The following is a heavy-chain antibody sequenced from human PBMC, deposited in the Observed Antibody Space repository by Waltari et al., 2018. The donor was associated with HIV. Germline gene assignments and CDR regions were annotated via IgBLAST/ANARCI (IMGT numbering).Heavy chain of an antibody. CDR1: GYSISSDYY. V-gene: IGHV4-38-2*01. Sequence: QVQLHESGPGLVKPSETLSLTCAVSGYSISSDYYWGWFWQPPGKGLEWIGSASRSGSTYYSPSLKSRVTISLDTSKNQFSLKLNSVAAADTAVYYCGSGSRRGHSHGIDYWGQGTLVTVSS. D-gene: IGHD5-18*01. J-gene: IGHJ4*02. CDR2: ASRSGST. CDR3: GSGSRRGHSHGIDY.